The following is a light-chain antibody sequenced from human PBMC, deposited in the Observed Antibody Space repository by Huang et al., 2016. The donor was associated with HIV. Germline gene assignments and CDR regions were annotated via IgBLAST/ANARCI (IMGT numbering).Light chain of an antibody. Sequence: EIVLTQSPGTLSLSPGERATLSCRARQRVNNNFLAWYQQKPGPAPRLLIDGSSSRAAVVPDRFSCRWAGTDFTLIISRLEPEDFAVYYCHQYGDSRGTFGQGTKVEIK. J-gene: IGKJ1*01. CDR3: HQYGDSRGT. CDR1: QRVNNNF. CDR2: GSS. V-gene: IGKV3-20*01.